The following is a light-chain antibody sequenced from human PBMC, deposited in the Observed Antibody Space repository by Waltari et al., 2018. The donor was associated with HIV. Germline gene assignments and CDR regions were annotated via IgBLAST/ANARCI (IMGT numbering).Light chain of an antibody. V-gene: IGKV3-20*01. CDR2: GAS. J-gene: IGKJ1*01. CDR3: QQYGLSPKT. CDR1: QAVSNNY. Sequence: IVLTQSPATLSLSPGERATLSCRASQAVSNNYVAWYQQRPGQAPRLVIFGASSRSTGIPDRFSGSGSGTGFTLTISRLEPEDSATYYCQQYGLSPKTFGQGTKVEIK.